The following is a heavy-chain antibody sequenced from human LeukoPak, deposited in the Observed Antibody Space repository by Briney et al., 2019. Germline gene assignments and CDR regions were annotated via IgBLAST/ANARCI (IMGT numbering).Heavy chain of an antibody. CDR3: AKYTAQYSSSWYPDY. D-gene: IGHD6-13*01. Sequence: GGSLRLSCAASGFTFSSYGMHWVRQAPGKGLEWVAFIRYDGSNKYYADSVKGRFTISRDNSKNTLSLQMNSLRAEDTAVYYCAKYTAQYSSSWYPDYWGQGTLVTVSS. CDR2: IRYDGSNK. CDR1: GFTFSSYG. V-gene: IGHV3-30*02. J-gene: IGHJ4*02.